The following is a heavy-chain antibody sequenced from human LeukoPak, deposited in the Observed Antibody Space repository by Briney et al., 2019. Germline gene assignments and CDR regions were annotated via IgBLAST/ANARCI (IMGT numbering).Heavy chain of an antibody. Sequence: TSETLSLTCTVSGGSISSSSYYWGWIRQPPGKGLEWIGSIYYSGSTYYNPSLKSRVTISVDTSKNQFSLKLSSVTAADTAVYYCARDSSSSYYYYMDVWGKGTTVTVSS. CDR2: IYYSGST. CDR1: GGSISSSSYY. V-gene: IGHV4-39*07. CDR3: ARDSSSSYYYYMDV. J-gene: IGHJ6*03. D-gene: IGHD6-6*01.